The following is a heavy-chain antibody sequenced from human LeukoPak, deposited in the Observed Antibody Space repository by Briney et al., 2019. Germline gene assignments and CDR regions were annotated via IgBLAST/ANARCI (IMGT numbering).Heavy chain of an antibody. J-gene: IGHJ5*02. CDR2: INHSGST. Sequence: SETLSLTCAVYGGSFSGYYWSWIRRPPGKGLEWIGEINHSGSTNYNPSLKSRVTISVDTSKNQFSLKLSSVTAADTAVYYCARAEYDFWCGYPSALDPWGQGTLVTVSS. D-gene: IGHD3-3*01. CDR3: ARAEYDFWCGYPSALDP. V-gene: IGHV4-34*01. CDR1: GGSFSGYY.